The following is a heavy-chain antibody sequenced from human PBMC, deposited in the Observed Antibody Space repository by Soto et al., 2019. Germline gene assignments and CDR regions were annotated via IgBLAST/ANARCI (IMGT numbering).Heavy chain of an antibody. CDR1: GYTFTSYD. Sequence: ASVKVSCKASGYTFTSYDINWVRQATGQGLEWVGWVNPNSGNTGYAQKFQGRVTMTRNTSISTAYMELSSLRSEDTAVYYCARGGYSSSWYVFDYYMDVWGKGTTVTVSS. D-gene: IGHD6-13*01. V-gene: IGHV1-8*01. CDR3: ARGGYSSSWYVFDYYMDV. J-gene: IGHJ6*03. CDR2: VNPNSGNT.